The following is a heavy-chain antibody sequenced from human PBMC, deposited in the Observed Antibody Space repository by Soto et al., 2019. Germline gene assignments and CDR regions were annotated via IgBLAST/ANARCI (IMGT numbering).Heavy chain of an antibody. CDR1: GFTFASFP. CDR3: AKDPTGTDWRRYFHY. J-gene: IGHJ4*02. V-gene: IGHV3-23*01. D-gene: IGHD3-10*01. Sequence: EVQLLESGGGLVQPGGSLRLSCAASGFTFASFPMSWVRQAPGKGLEWVSSISVRATGRYYAASVKGRFTISRDNSKNTLYLQMNSLRAEDTAVYYCAKDPTGTDWRRYFHYWGQGTLVTVSP. CDR2: ISVRATGR.